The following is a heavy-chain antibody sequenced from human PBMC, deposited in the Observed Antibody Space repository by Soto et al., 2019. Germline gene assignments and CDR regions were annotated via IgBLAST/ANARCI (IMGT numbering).Heavy chain of an antibody. CDR2: INQDGSEK. V-gene: IGHV3-7*05. Sequence: EVKLVESGGGLVQPGGSLRLSCGASGFTFRTYWLSWVRQVPGKGLEWVANINQDGSEKNYVDSVKGRFTISRDNATNSLYLQMSSLRAEDTALYFCARDGSTSWYSYDYHGMDVWGQGTTVTVSS. CDR1: GFTFRTYW. J-gene: IGHJ6*02. D-gene: IGHD5-18*01. CDR3: ARDGSTSWYSYDYHGMDV.